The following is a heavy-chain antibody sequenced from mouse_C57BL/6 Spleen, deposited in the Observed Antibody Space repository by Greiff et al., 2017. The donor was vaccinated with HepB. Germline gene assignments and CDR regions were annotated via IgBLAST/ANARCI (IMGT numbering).Heavy chain of an antibody. D-gene: IGHD1-1*01. CDR2: IYPGSGST. CDR1: GYTFTSYW. J-gene: IGHJ1*03. V-gene: IGHV1-55*01. Sequence: QVQLQQPGAELVKPGASVKMSCKASGYTFTSYWITWVKQRPGQGLEWIGDIYPGSGSTNYNEKFKSKATLTVDTSSSTADMQLSSLTSEDSAVYYCASPYYGSSDWYFDVWGTGTTVTVSS. CDR3: ASPYYGSSDWYFDV.